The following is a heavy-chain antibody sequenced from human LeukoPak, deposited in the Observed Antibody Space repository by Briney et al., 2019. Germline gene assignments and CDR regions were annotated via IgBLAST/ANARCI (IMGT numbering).Heavy chain of an antibody. CDR3: ARDGLVPAAIAPVRSYYYGMDV. J-gene: IGHJ6*02. D-gene: IGHD2-2*02. CDR1: GGSISGYY. V-gene: IGHV4-59*12. Sequence: PSETLSLTCTVSGGSISGYYWSWIRQPPGKGLEWIGYIYYSGSTKYNPSLKSRVTMSVDTSKNQFSLKLSSVTAADTAVYYCARDGLVPAAIAPVRSYYYGMDVWGQGTTVTVSS. CDR2: IYYSGST.